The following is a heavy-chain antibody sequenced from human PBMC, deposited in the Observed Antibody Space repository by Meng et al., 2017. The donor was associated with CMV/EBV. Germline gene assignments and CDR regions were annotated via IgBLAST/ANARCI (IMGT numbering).Heavy chain of an antibody. J-gene: IGHJ6*02. Sequence: GESLKISCAASGFTFSSYWMHWVRQAPGKGLVWVSRINSDGSRTSYADSVKGRFTISRDNAKNTLYLQMNSLRAEDTAVYYCARDGGQFGELSYGMDVWGQGTTVTVS. V-gene: IGHV3-74*01. CDR3: ARDGGQFGELSYGMDV. D-gene: IGHD3-10*01. CDR1: GFTFSSYW. CDR2: INSDGSRT.